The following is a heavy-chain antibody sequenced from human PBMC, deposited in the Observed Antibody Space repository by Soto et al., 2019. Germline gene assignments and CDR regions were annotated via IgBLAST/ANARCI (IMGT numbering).Heavy chain of an antibody. D-gene: IGHD1-26*01. CDR3: ARSLGETTSLFDY. CDR2: INPSSGTT. V-gene: IGHV1-46*01. Sequence: QVQLVRSGAEMKQPGASVKLSCQASGYIFIHCFMHWVRQAPGQGLEWMGGINPSSGTTTYAQKCQGRVTVTRDTSTSTVSMELSSLGSGDAAMYDCARSLGETTSLFDYWGQGSLVTVSA. CDR1: GYIFIHCF. J-gene: IGHJ4*02.